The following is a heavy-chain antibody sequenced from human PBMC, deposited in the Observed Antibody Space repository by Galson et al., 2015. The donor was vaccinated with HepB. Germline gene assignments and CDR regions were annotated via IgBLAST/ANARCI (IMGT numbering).Heavy chain of an antibody. Sequence: SLRLSCAASGFIFSNYGMHWVRQATGKGLEWLAVIWYDGSNKYYADSVKDRFTISRDNSKNTLYLQMNSLRAEDTAVYYCVRDSEGLYDYWGQGTLATVSS. CDR3: VRDSEGLYDY. J-gene: IGHJ4*02. CDR2: IWYDGSNK. V-gene: IGHV3-33*01. CDR1: GFIFSNYG. D-gene: IGHD2-15*01.